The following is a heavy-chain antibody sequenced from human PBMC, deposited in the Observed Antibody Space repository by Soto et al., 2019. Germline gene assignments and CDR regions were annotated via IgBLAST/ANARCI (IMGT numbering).Heavy chain of an antibody. CDR3: AREEQQLYYYYGMDV. CDR2: IYYSGST. CDR1: GGSISSSSYY. J-gene: IGHJ6*02. D-gene: IGHD6-13*01. V-gene: IGHV4-39*01. Sequence: PSETLSLTCTVSGGSISSSSYYWGWIRQPPGKGLEWIGSIYYSGSTYYNPSLKSRVTISVDTSKNQFSLKLSSVTAADTAVYYCAREEQQLYYYYGMDVWGQGTTVTVSS.